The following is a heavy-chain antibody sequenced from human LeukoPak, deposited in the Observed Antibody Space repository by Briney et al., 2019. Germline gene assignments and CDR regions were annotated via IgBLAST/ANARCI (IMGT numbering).Heavy chain of an antibody. D-gene: IGHD6-6*01. CDR2: IVVGSGNT. CDR3: AAGRTAARANKGYAFHI. V-gene: IGHV1-58*02. Sequence: ASVNVSCKASGFTFTSSAMQWVRQARGQRLEWIGWIVVGSGNTNYAQKFQERVTITRDMSTSTAYMELSSLRSEDTAVYYCAAGRTAARANKGYAFHIWGQRTMVTVSS. J-gene: IGHJ3*02. CDR1: GFTFTSSA.